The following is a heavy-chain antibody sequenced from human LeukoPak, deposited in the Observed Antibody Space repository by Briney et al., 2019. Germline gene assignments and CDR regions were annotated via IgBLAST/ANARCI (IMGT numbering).Heavy chain of an antibody. CDR3: AKDACGGDCYVLWYYYYYGMDV. CDR2: ISYDGSNK. CDR1: GFTFSSYG. J-gene: IGHJ6*02. V-gene: IGHV3-30*18. Sequence: PGRSLRLSCAASGFTFSSYGMHWVRQAPGKGLEWVAVISYDGSNKYYADPVKGRFTISRDNSKNTLYLQMNSLRAEDTAVYYCAKDACGGDCYVLWYYYYYGMDVWGQGTTVTVSS. D-gene: IGHD2-21*02.